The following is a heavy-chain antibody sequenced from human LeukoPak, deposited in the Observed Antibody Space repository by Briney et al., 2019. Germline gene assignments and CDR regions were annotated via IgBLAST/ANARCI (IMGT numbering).Heavy chain of an antibody. CDR2: IIPILGIA. CDR3: ARIADCGGDCYLDY. CDR1: GGTFSSYA. J-gene: IGHJ4*02. V-gene: IGHV1-69*04. Sequence: ASVKVSRKASGGTFSSYAISWVRQAPGQGLEWMGRIIPILGIANYAQKFQGRVTITADKSTSTAYMELSSLRSEDTAVYYCARIADCGGDCYLDYWGQGTLVTVSS. D-gene: IGHD2-21*02.